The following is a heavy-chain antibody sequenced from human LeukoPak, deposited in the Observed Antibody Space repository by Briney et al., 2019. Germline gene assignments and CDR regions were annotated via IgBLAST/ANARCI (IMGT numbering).Heavy chain of an antibody. CDR2: IYFSET. CDR1: GGSSSDTTYY. Sequence: SETLSLTCTVSGGSSSDTTYYWAWIRKPPGKGLEWIGSIYFSETKYNPSLKSRITISGDTSKNQFSLKLSSVTAADTAVYYCASPSKLVISRGGFDIWGQGTMVTVSA. CDR3: ASPSKLVISRGGFDI. J-gene: IGHJ3*02. D-gene: IGHD3-22*01. V-gene: IGHV4-39*01.